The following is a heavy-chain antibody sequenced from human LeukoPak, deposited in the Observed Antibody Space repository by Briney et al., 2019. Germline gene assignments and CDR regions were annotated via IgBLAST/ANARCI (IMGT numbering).Heavy chain of an antibody. CDR1: GFTFSDYY. D-gene: IGHD3-9*01. V-gene: IGHV3-11*01. Sequence: GGSLRLSCAASGFTFSDYYMSWIRQAPGKGLEWVSYISSSGSTIYYADSVKGRFTISRDNAKNSLYLQMNSLRAEDTAVYYCAKDARSGDYDILTGPPDYWGQGTLVTVSS. CDR3: AKDARSGDYDILTGPPDY. CDR2: ISSSGSTI. J-gene: IGHJ4*02.